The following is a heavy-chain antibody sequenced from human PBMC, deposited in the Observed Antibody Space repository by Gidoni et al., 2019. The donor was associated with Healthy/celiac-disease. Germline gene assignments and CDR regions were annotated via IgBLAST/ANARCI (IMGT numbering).Heavy chain of an antibody. CDR2: IRSKAYGGTT. V-gene: IGHV3-49*04. CDR3: TAGVGY. J-gene: IGHJ4*02. D-gene: IGHD3-10*01. CDR1: GFTFGDYS. Sequence: EVQLLDSGGGLVQPGRSLRLPCTASGFTFGDYSMSWVRQAPGKGLEWVGFIRSKAYGGTTEYAASVKGRFTISRDDSKSIAYLQMNSLKTEDTAVYYCTAGVGYWGQGTLVTVSS.